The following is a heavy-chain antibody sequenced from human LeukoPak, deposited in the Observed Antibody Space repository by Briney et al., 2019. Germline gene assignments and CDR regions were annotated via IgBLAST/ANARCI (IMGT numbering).Heavy chain of an antibody. CDR1: GGSISRSSYY. Sequence: SETLSLTCTVSGGSISRSSYYWGWIRQPPGKGLEWIGSIYYSGSIYHNPSLQSRVTISVDTSKNQFSLKLSSVTAADTAVYYCGSSSWYGWFDPWGQGTLVTVSS. J-gene: IGHJ5*02. CDR2: IYYSGSI. D-gene: IGHD6-13*01. CDR3: GSSSWYGWFDP. V-gene: IGHV4-39*01.